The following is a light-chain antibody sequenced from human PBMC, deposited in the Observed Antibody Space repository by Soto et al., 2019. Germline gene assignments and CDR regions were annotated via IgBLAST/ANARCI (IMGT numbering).Light chain of an antibody. Sequence: IQMTQSPSTLSASVGDRVTITCRASQTIGNWLAWYQQKTGKAPKLLIYDASSLERGVPSRFSGSRSGTEFTLTISSLQPDDFETYYCQQYDSYSYTFGQGTKLEIK. CDR1: QTIGNW. J-gene: IGKJ2*01. CDR3: QQYDSYSYT. CDR2: DAS. V-gene: IGKV1-5*01.